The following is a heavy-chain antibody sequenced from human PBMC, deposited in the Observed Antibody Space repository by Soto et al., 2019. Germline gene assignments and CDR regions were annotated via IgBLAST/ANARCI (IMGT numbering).Heavy chain of an antibody. V-gene: IGHV3-7*01. CDR3: ARVEHYDMLTGYSDY. J-gene: IGHJ4*02. Sequence: EVQLVESGGGLVQPGGSLRLSCAASGFTFSSYWMSWVRQAPGKGLEWVANIKQDGSEKYYVDSVKGRFTISRDNAKNSLYLQMNSLRAEDTAVYYCARVEHYDMLTGYSDYWGQGTLVTVSS. CDR1: GFTFSSYW. D-gene: IGHD3-9*01. CDR2: IKQDGSEK.